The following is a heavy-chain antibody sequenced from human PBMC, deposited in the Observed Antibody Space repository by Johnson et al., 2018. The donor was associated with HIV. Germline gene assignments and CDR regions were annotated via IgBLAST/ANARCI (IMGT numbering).Heavy chain of an antibody. CDR2: IWYDGSNK. D-gene: IGHD3-22*01. V-gene: IGHV3-33*06. Sequence: QVQLVESGGGVVQPGRSPRLSCAASGFTFSSYGMHWVRQAPSKGLEWVAVIWYDGSNKYYADSVKGRFTISRDNSKNTLYLQMNSLRAEDTAVYYCAKELADSSGYYADAFDIWGQGTMATVSS. J-gene: IGHJ3*02. CDR1: GFTFSSYG. CDR3: AKELADSSGYYADAFDI.